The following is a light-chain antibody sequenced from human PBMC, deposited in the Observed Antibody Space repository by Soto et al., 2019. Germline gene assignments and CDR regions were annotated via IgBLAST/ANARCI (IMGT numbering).Light chain of an antibody. Sequence: EIVLTQSPDTLSVSPGERATLSCRASQSVSSNLAWFQQKPGQAPRLLIYGASTRATGIPAKFCGSGSGTEFTLTISSLQSEDFAVYYCQQYNNWPRTFGQGTKVDIK. V-gene: IGKV3-15*01. CDR1: QSVSSN. J-gene: IGKJ1*01. CDR2: GAS. CDR3: QQYNNWPRT.